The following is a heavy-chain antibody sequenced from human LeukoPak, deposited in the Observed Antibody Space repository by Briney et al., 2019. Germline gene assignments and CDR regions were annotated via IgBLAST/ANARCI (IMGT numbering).Heavy chain of an antibody. CDR3: ARDLEWGLFDY. J-gene: IGHJ4*02. Sequence: ASVKVSCKASGGTFSSYAISWARQAPGQGLEWMGGIIPIFGTANYAQKFQGRVTITADESTSTAYMELSSLRSEDTAVYYCARDLEWGLFDYWGQGTLVTVSS. V-gene: IGHV1-69*13. D-gene: IGHD7-27*01. CDR1: GGTFSSYA. CDR2: IIPIFGTA.